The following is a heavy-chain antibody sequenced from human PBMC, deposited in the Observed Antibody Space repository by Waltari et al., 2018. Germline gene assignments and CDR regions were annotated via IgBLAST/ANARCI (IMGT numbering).Heavy chain of an antibody. CDR2: ISSSSSYI. D-gene: IGHD4-17*01. V-gene: IGHV3-21*03. CDR3: ARDEVYGDYGGDAFDI. Sequence: VQLVESGGGVVQPGGSLRLSCAASGFTFSSYGMHWVRQAPGKGLEWVSSISSSSSYIYYADSVKGRFTISRDNAKNSLYLQMNSLRAEDTAVYYCARDEVYGDYGGDAFDIWGQGTMVTVSS. J-gene: IGHJ3*02. CDR1: GFTFSSYG.